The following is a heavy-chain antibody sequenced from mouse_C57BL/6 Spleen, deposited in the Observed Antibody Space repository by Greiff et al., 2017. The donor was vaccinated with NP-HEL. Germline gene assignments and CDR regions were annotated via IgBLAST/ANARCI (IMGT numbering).Heavy chain of an antibody. J-gene: IGHJ2*01. D-gene: IGHD1-1*01. CDR1: GFTFSDYG. CDR2: ISSGSSTI. CDR3: ASGYGRYFDY. V-gene: IGHV5-17*01. Sequence: EVQRVESGGGLVKPGGSLKLSCAASGFTFSDYGMHWVRQAPEKGLEWVAYISSGSSTIYYADTVKGRFTISRDNARNTLFLQMTRLRSDDTASYYCASGYGRYFDYWGQGTTLTVSS.